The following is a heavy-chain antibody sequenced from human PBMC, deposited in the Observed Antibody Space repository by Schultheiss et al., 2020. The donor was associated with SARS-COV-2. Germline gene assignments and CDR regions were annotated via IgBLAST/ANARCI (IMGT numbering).Heavy chain of an antibody. CDR2: INHSGST. D-gene: IGHD3-22*01. Sequence: SQTLSLTCAVYGGSFSGYYWSWIRQPPGKGLEWIGEINHSGSTNYNPSLKSRVTISVDTSKNQFSLKLSSVTAADTAVYYCARMYYYDSSGYDAFDIWGQGTMVTVSS. J-gene: IGHJ3*02. CDR1: GGSFSGYY. V-gene: IGHV4-34*01. CDR3: ARMYYYDSSGYDAFDI.